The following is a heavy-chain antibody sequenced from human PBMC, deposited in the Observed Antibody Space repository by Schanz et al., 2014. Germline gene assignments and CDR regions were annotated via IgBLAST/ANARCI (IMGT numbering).Heavy chain of an antibody. CDR1: GYTFTSYG. CDR2: VSAYSGNT. J-gene: IGHJ3*01. D-gene: IGHD3-9*01. V-gene: IGHV1-18*04. CDR3: ARRELGPSNYDTLTALYDAFDV. Sequence: QVQLVQSGAEVKKPGASVKVSCKASGYTFTSYGISWVRQAPGQGLEWMGWVSAYSGNTNYAQKFQGRVTMTTDTSTSTAYMELRSLRSDDTAVYYCARRELGPSNYDTLTALYDAFDVWGQGTIVTVSS.